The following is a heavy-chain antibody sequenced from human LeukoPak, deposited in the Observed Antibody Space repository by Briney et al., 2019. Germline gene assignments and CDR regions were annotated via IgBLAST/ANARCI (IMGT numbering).Heavy chain of an antibody. CDR3: ARVRGPVLRYFDWLLNYYYYGMDV. CDR2: IYSGGST. Sequence: PGGSLRLSCAASGFTVSSNYMSWVREAPGKGLEWLSVIYSGGSTYYADSVKGRFTISRDNSKNTLYLQMNSLRAEDTAVYYCARVRGPVLRYFDWLLNYYYYGMDVWGQGTTVTVSS. D-gene: IGHD3-9*01. CDR1: GFTVSSNY. J-gene: IGHJ6*02. V-gene: IGHV3-53*01.